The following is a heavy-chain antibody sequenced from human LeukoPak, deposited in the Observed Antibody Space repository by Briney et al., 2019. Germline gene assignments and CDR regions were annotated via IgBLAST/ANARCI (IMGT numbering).Heavy chain of an antibody. J-gene: IGHJ6*03. Sequence: GGSLRLSCAASGFTFSSYSMNWVRQAPGRGLEWVSSISSSSSYIYYADSVKGRFTISRDNAKNSLYLQMNSLRAEDTAVYYCAREGYGDYNYYYYYYVDVWGKGTTVTVSS. CDR3: AREGYGDYNYYYYYYVDV. CDR1: GFTFSSYS. D-gene: IGHD4-17*01. CDR2: ISSSSSYI. V-gene: IGHV3-21*01.